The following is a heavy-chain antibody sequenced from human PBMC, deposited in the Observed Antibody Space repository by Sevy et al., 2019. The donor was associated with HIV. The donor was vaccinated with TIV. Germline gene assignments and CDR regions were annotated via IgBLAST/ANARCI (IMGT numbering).Heavy chain of an antibody. CDR3: AKVSSIASAGAFDY. CDR1: GFTFSSYA. J-gene: IGHJ4*02. Sequence: GGSLRLSCAASGFTFSSYAMSWVRQAPGKGLEWVSAISGSGGSTYDADSVKGRFTISRDNSKNTLYLQMNSLRAEDTAVYYCAKVSSIASAGAFDYRGQGTLVTVSS. V-gene: IGHV3-23*01. D-gene: IGHD6-13*01. CDR2: ISGSGGST.